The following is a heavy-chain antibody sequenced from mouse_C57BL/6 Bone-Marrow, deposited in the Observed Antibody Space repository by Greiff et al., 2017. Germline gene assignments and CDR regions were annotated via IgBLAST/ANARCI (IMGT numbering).Heavy chain of an antibody. D-gene: IGHD2-5*01. CDR3: ARSDYSNYWCFDV. V-gene: IGHV1-55*01. CDR2: IYPGSGST. CDR1: GYTFTSYW. Sequence: QVQLQQPGAELVKPGASVKMSCKASGYTFTSYWITWVKQRPGQGLEWIGDIYPGSGSTNYNEKFKSKATLTVDTSSSTAYLQLSILTSEVSAVYYGARSDYSNYWCFDVWGTGTTVTVSA. J-gene: IGHJ1*03.